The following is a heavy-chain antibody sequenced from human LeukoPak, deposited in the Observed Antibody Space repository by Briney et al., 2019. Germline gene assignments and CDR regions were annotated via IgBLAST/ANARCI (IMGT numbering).Heavy chain of an antibody. J-gene: IGHJ5*02. CDR3: ARDYGDYDNWFDP. V-gene: IGHV1-2*02. CDR2: INPNSGGS. Sequence: APVKVSCKASGYTFTGYYIHWVRQAPEQGLEWMGWINPNSGGSTYAQKFQGRVTMTRDTSINTAYMELSRLTSDDTAIYYCARDYGDYDNWFDPWGQGTLVTVSS. D-gene: IGHD4-17*01. CDR1: GYTFTGYY.